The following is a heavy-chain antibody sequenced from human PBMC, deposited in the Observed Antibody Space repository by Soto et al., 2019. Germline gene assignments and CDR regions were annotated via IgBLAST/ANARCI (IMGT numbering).Heavy chain of an antibody. CDR1: GYSFTSYW. Sequence: GESLKISCKGSGYSFTSYWIGWVRQMPGKGLEWMGIIYPGDSDTRYSPSFQGQVTISADKSISTAYLQWSSLKASDTAMYYCARLSYSYSWSGYGKFDYWGQGTLVTVSS. CDR2: IYPGDSDT. CDR3: ARLSYSYSWSGYGKFDY. J-gene: IGHJ4*02. D-gene: IGHD3-3*01. V-gene: IGHV5-51*01.